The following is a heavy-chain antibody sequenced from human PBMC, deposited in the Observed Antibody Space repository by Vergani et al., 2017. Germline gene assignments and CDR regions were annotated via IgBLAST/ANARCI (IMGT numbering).Heavy chain of an antibody. Sequence: QVQLQQSGPGLVKPSQTLSLTCAISGDSVSSNSAAWNWIRQSPSIGLEWLGMTYYRSKWYNDYAVSVKSRITINPGTSKYQLSLQLNSVTPEDTAVYYCAXSGLIAAATREYYYDSSGYPLDYWGQGTLVTVSS. CDR2: TYYRSKWYN. D-gene: IGHD3-22*01. CDR1: GDSVSSNSAA. CDR3: AXSGLIAAATREYYYDSSGYPLDY. J-gene: IGHJ4*02. V-gene: IGHV6-1*01.